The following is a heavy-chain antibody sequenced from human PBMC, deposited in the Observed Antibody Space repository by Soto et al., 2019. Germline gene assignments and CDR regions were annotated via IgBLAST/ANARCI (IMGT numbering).Heavy chain of an antibody. D-gene: IGHD3-22*01. J-gene: IGHJ1*01. CDR1: SGSISSSSSY. CDR2: MYYRGNT. CDR3: ARLQIYDSRAAPTPIFHP. V-gene: IGHV4-39*01. Sequence: SETLSLTCTVSSGSISSSSSYWGWIRQPPGKGLEWIGYMYYRGNTYYNPSLKSRVTMSVDTSKRQFSLDLSSVTAADTAMYYCARLQIYDSRAAPTPIFHPWGLGAMVTVSS.